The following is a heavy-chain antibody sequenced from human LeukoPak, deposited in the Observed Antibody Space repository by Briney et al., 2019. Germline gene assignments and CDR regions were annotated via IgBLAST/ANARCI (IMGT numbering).Heavy chain of an antibody. CDR2: RSAYTGNT. D-gene: IGHD3-22*01. V-gene: IGHV1-18*01. CDR3: PTRGVGYFYDTTGYYPLDY. J-gene: IGHJ4*02. CDR1: GCXFTNYG. Sequence: ASLKVFCKGCGCXFTNYGISWVRQAPGQGRDWMGGRSAYTGNTNYAQKCEGRDTIIADTSTRTTLMELMSLRCDDTAVYYCPTRGVGYFYDTTGYYPLDYWGQGTLVTVSS.